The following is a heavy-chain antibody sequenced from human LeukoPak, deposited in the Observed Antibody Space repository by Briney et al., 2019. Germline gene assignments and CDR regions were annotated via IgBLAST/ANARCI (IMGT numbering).Heavy chain of an antibody. CDR1: GYTFTSYA. V-gene: IGHV1-3*03. Sequence: ASVTVSCKASGYTFTSYAMHWVGQAPGQRLEWMGWINAGNGNTKYSQEFQGTVTITMDTSASTAYMELSSLRSEDMAVYYCARGYYGSGSYYTIYYYYYMDVWGKGTTVTVSS. J-gene: IGHJ6*03. D-gene: IGHD3-10*01. CDR2: INAGNGNT. CDR3: ARGYYGSGSYYTIYYYYYMDV.